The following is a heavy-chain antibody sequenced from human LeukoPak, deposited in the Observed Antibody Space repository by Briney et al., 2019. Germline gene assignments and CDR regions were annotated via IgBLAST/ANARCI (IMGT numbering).Heavy chain of an antibody. V-gene: IGHV3-23*01. J-gene: IGHJ4*02. D-gene: IGHD5-18*01. CDR3: AKRYSQGTFDY. CDR1: GFTFSSYA. Sequence: PGGSLRLSCAASGFTFSSYAMSWVRQAPGKGLGWVSAISGGGGTTVYADSVKGRFTISRDNSKNTLFLQMNSLRAEDTAIYYCAKRYSQGTFDYWGQGTLVTVSS. CDR2: ISGGGGTT.